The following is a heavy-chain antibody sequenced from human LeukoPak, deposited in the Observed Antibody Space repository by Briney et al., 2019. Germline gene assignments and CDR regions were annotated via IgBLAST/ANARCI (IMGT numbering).Heavy chain of an antibody. V-gene: IGHV3-23*01. J-gene: IGHJ6*03. Sequence: GGSLRLSCAASEFTFNSYAVSWVRQAPGEGLEWVSTISGSGGNTYYADSVKGRFTISRDTPKNTVFLQMNILRADDTAVYYCAKALRASHRPVYSYYYMDVWGKGTTVTVSS. CDR1: EFTFNSYA. CDR3: AKALRASHRPVYSYYYMDV. D-gene: IGHD2-8*01. CDR2: ISGSGGNT.